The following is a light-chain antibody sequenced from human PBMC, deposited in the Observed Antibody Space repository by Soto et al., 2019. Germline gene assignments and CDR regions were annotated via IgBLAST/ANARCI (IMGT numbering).Light chain of an antibody. V-gene: IGLV2-14*01. J-gene: IGLJ2*01. CDR3: SSYTSSSTVV. CDR2: DVS. CDR1: SSDVGGYNY. Sequence: QSALTQPASVSGSPGQSITISCTGTSSDVGGYNYVSWYQQHPGKAPKLMIYDVSNRPSGVSNRFSGSKSGNTASLTISGLPADDAAYYYGSSYTSSSTVVFGGGTKLTVL.